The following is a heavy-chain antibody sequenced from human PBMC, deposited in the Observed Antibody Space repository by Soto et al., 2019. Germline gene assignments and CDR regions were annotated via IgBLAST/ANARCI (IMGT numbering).Heavy chain of an antibody. CDR3: ARGTYYDSSGYYYAEDYYYYGMDV. Sequence: QVQLVQSGAEVKKPGSSVKVSCKASGGTFSSYAISWVRQAPGQGLEWMGGIIPIFGTANYAQKFQGRVKITADEYTRTAYMELSSLRSEDKAVYYCARGTYYDSSGYYYAEDYYYYGMDVWGQGTTATASS. J-gene: IGHJ6*02. CDR2: IIPIFGTA. V-gene: IGHV1-69*01. D-gene: IGHD3-22*01. CDR1: GGTFSSYA.